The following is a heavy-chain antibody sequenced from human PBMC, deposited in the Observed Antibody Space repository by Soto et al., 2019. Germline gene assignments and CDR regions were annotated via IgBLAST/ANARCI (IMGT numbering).Heavy chain of an antibody. D-gene: IGHD1-26*01. Sequence: SETLSLTCAVYGGSFSGYYWSWIRQPPGKGLEWIGEINHSGSTNYNPSLKSRVTISVDTSKNQFSLKLSSVTAADTAVYYCARPTIVGAIVFDYWGQGTLVTVSS. V-gene: IGHV4-34*01. J-gene: IGHJ4*02. CDR3: ARPTIVGAIVFDY. CDR2: INHSGST. CDR1: GGSFSGYY.